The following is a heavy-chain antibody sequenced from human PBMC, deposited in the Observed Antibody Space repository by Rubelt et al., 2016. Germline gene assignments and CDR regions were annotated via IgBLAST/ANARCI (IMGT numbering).Heavy chain of an antibody. J-gene: IGHJ3*01. Sequence: QVQLVESGGGVVQPGRSLRLSCAASGFTFRSYAMHWVRQGPGKGLEWVAVISNDGNNKHYADSVKGRFTISRDNSNNTLYLQMTGLGDEDTAVYYCATVYGDYAAYAFDVWGQGTWSPSLQ. CDR1: GFTFRSYA. CDR3: ATVYGDYAAYAFDV. V-gene: IGHV3-30*04. CDR2: ISNDGNNK. D-gene: IGHD4-17*01.